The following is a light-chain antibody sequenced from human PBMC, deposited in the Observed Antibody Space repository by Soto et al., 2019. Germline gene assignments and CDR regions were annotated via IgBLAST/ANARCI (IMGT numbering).Light chain of an antibody. CDR1: QSVSSAY. Sequence: EIVLTQSPGTLSLSPGERATLSCRASQSVSSAYLAWYQQKPGQAPRLLIYGVYSRATSIPDRFSGSGSGTDFTLTISRLEPEDFAVYYCHQYVSSPRTFGQGTKVEIK. CDR2: GVY. CDR3: HQYVSSPRT. V-gene: IGKV3-20*01. J-gene: IGKJ1*01.